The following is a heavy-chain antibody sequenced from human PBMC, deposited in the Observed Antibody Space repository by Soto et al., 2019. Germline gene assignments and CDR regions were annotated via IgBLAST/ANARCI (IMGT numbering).Heavy chain of an antibody. J-gene: IGHJ4*02. V-gene: IGHV4-59*08. CDR1: GGTISSWY. CDR2: IYYSGST. D-gene: IGHD1-26*01. Sequence: LSLTCTVSGGTISSWYWSWIRQPPGKGLEWIGYIYYSGSTNCNPSLKSRVTISVDTSKNQFSLKLSSVTAADTAVYYCARRYGSAIDDWGQGTLVTVSS. CDR3: ARRYGSAIDD.